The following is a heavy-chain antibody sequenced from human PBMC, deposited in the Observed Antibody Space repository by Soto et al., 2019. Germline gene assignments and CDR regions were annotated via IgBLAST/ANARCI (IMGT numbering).Heavy chain of an antibody. CDR2: IYYSGST. Sequence: SETLSLTCTVSGGSISSYYWSWIRQPPGKGLEWIGYIYYSGSTNYNPSLKSRVTISVDTSKNQFSLKLSSVTAADTAVYYCARGRFGQNYYYYYMDLWGKGTTVTVSS. D-gene: IGHD3-10*01. J-gene: IGHJ6*03. CDR3: ARGRFGQNYYYYYMDL. V-gene: IGHV4-59*01. CDR1: GGSISSYY.